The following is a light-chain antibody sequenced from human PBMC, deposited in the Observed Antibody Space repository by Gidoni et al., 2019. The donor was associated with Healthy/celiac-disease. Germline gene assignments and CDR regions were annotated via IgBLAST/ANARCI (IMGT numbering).Light chain of an antibody. Sequence: EIVLTQSPATLSLSPGERATLSCRASQSVSTYLAWYQQTPGQAPRLLIYDASNRATGIPGRFSGSGSGIDFTLTIGSLEPEDFAVYYCQQRSTSFGGGTKVEIK. CDR3: QQRSTS. CDR2: DAS. V-gene: IGKV3-11*01. J-gene: IGKJ4*01. CDR1: QSVSTY.